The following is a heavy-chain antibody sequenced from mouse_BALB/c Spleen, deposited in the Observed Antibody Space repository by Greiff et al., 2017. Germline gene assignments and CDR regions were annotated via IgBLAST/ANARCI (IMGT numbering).Heavy chain of an antibody. D-gene: IGHD2-12*01. CDR1: GFTFSSYA. Sequence: EVMLVESGGGLVKPGGSLKLSCAASGFTFSSYAMSWVRQTPEKRLAWVASISSGGSTYYPDSVKGRFTISRDNARNILYLQMSSLRSEDTAMYYCARGSWELLGYYAMDYWGQGTSVTVSS. CDR3: ARGSWELLGYYAMDY. CDR2: ISSGGST. J-gene: IGHJ4*01. V-gene: IGHV5-6-5*01.